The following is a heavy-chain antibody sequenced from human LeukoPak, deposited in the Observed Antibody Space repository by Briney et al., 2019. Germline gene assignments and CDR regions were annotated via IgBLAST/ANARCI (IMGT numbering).Heavy chain of an antibody. CDR1: GGPISGSRT. CDR3: ARVVTAAGLDL. CDR2: IHYDGRT. D-gene: IGHD6-25*01. Sequence: PSETQSLTCTVSGGPISGSRTWGWVRQPPGKGLEWIGNIHYDGRTAPNPSLKSRVTLSLDTSTNQFSLKVNSVTATDTALYYCARVVTAAGLDLWGQGILVTISS. V-gene: IGHV4-39*07. J-gene: IGHJ5*02.